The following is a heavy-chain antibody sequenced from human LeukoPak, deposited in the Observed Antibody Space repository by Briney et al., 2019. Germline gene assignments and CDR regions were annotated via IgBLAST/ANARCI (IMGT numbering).Heavy chain of an antibody. D-gene: IGHD2-21*02. J-gene: IGHJ3*02. CDR1: GGSLSTTW. CDR2: IYHTGVT. Sequence: SETLSLTCVVSGGSLSTTWWSWVRQPPGKGLEWIGEIYHTGVTNYKSSLKSRVTISVDKSKNQFSLKLSSVTAADTAVYCCARICGADCRGAFDIWGQGTMVTVSS. V-gene: IGHV4-4*01. CDR3: ARICGADCRGAFDI.